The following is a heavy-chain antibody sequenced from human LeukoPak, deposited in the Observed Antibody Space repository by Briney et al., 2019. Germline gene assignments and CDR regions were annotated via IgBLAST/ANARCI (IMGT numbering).Heavy chain of an antibody. CDR2: ISSSSSTI. CDR1: GFTFSSYG. CDR3: ARDFGGLDY. Sequence: GGSLRLSCAASGFTFSSYGVHWVRQAPGKGLEWVSYISSSSSTIYYADSVKGRFTISRDNAKNSLYLQMNSLRADDTAVYYCARDFGGLDYWGQGILVTVSS. V-gene: IGHV3-48*01. D-gene: IGHD3-16*01. J-gene: IGHJ4*02.